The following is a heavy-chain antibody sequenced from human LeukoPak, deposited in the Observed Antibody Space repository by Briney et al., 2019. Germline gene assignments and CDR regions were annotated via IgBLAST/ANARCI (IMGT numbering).Heavy chain of an antibody. CDR1: GFTFSSYG. Sequence: PGGSLRLSCAASGFTFSSYGMYWVRQTPGKGLEWVAFIRYDGSNQYYADSVKGRFTISRDNSKNTLSLQMNSLRTEDTAMYYCAKDMGYNSGWTRIDYWGQGTLVTVSS. J-gene: IGHJ4*02. CDR3: AKDMGYNSGWTRIDY. CDR2: IRYDGSNQ. D-gene: IGHD6-19*01. V-gene: IGHV3-30*02.